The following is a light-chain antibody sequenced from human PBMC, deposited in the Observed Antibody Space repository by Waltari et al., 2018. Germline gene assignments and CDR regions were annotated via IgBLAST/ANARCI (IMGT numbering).Light chain of an antibody. Sequence: QSALPQPRSVSGSPGQSVTISCTGTSSDVGGYNYVSGYQQHPGKAPKLMIYDVSKRPSGVPDRFSGSKSGNTASLTISGLQAEDEADYYCCSYAGSYTYVFGTGTKVTVL. CDR3: CSYAGSYTYV. J-gene: IGLJ1*01. V-gene: IGLV2-11*01. CDR1: SSDVGGYNY. CDR2: DVS.